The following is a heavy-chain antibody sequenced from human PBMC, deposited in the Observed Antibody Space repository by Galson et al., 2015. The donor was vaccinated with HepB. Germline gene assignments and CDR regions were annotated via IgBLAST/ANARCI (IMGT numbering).Heavy chain of an antibody. CDR2: ISGTGGNT. J-gene: IGHJ3*02. CDR3: AKGFIKYAFDI. D-gene: IGHD3-10*01. V-gene: IGHV3-23*01. CDR1: GFTLSGYA. Sequence: SLRLSCAASGFTLSGYAMSWVRQAPGKGLEWVSAISGTGGNTYYADSVKGRFTISRDNSMNTLYLQMNSLKAEDTAVYYCAKGFIKYAFDIWGHGTMVTVSS.